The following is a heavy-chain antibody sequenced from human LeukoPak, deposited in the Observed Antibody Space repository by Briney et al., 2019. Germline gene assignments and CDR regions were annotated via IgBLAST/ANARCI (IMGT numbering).Heavy chain of an antibody. CDR3: AKSRASSAYYGAFDC. CDR1: GFTSSTCA. V-gene: IGHV3-23*01. J-gene: IGHJ4*02. CDR2: ISGSVGST. Sequence: RRCLRLSCAPSGFTSSTCAMSWVRQAPGQGLEWGSVISGSVGSTYYADSVKGRFTISRDNSKNTLFLKMNSLRAEDTAIYYCAKSRASSAYYGAFDCWGQGTLVTVSS. D-gene: IGHD1-26*01.